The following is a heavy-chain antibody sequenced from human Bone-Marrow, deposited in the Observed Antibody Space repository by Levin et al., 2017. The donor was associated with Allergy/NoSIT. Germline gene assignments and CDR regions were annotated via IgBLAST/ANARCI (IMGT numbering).Heavy chain of an antibody. V-gene: IGHV3-23*01. D-gene: IGHD3-22*01. CDR3: AKEDSSGYSGYDS. Sequence: AGGSLRLSCAASGFTFDNYAMTWVRQAPGRGLEWVSSVHRSGVGTYYADSVKGRFTISRDNSKNTVYLQLTSLRVEDTATYYCAKEDSSGYSGYDSWGQGTLVTVSS. CDR2: VHRSGVGT. CDR1: GFTFDNYA. J-gene: IGHJ4*02.